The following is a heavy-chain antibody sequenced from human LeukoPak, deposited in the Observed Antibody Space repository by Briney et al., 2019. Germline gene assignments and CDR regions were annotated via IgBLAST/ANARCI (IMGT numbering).Heavy chain of an antibody. CDR2: ISSSSTYI. CDR1: GFTFSNYG. V-gene: IGHV3-21*01. J-gene: IGHJ1*01. Sequence: GRSLRLSCAASGFTFSNYGIHWVRQAPGKGLEWVSSISSSSTYIYYADSVKGRFTISRDNAKNSLYLQMNSLRAEDTAIYYCAKDPPSFHHWGQGTLVTVSS. CDR3: AKDPPSFHH.